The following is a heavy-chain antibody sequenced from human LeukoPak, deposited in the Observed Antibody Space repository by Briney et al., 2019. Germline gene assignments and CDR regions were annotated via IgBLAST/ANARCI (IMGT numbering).Heavy chain of an antibody. D-gene: IGHD3-3*01. V-gene: IGHV5-51*01. CDR2: MFPGNSDT. Sequence: GESLRISCKGSGYSFTTYWIGWVRQVPGKGLEWMGIMFPGNSDTRYSPSFQGQVSMSADKSINTAYLQWSSLKASDTAIYYCARRLTDLEYTWFDPWGQGTLVSVSS. CDR1: GYSFTTYW. CDR3: ARRLTDLEYTWFDP. J-gene: IGHJ5*02.